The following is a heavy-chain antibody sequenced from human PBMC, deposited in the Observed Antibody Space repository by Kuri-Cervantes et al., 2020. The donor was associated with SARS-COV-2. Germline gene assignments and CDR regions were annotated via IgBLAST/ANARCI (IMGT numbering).Heavy chain of an antibody. Sequence: ESLKISCAVSGYSISSGYYWGWIRQPPGKGLEWIGYIYYSGSTNYNPSLKSRVTISVDTSKNQFSLKLSSVTAADTAVYYCARLGRYCSSTSCYPNWFDPWGQGTLVTVSS. V-gene: IGHV4-61*01. CDR2: IYYSGST. D-gene: IGHD2-2*01. CDR1: GYSISSGYY. CDR3: ARLGRYCSSTSCYPNWFDP. J-gene: IGHJ5*02.